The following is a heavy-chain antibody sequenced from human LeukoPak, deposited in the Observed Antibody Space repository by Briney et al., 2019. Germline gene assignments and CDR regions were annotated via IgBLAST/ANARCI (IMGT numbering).Heavy chain of an antibody. CDR2: IYSGGST. CDR3: ARSTGSGILFPNDH. V-gene: IGHV3-53*01. D-gene: IGHD3-10*01. Sequence: GGSLRLSCAASGFTVSSNYMSWVRQPPGKGLEWVSIIYSGGSTYYADSVKGRFTISRDNSKNALYLQMNSLRAEDTAVYYCARSTGSGILFPNDHWGRGTLVTVSS. CDR1: GFTVSSNY. J-gene: IGHJ5*02.